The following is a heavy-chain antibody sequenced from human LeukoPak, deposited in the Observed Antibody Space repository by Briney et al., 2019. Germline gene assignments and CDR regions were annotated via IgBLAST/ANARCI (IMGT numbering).Heavy chain of an antibody. Sequence: PSETLSLTCTVSGGSISSSSYYWSWIRQPPGKGLEWIGEINHSGSTNYNPSLKSRVTISVDTSKNQFSLKLSSVTAADTAVYYCARRSYRDAFDIWGQGTMVTVSS. V-gene: IGHV4-39*07. CDR3: ARRSYRDAFDI. CDR2: INHSGST. D-gene: IGHD1-26*01. CDR1: GGSISSSSYY. J-gene: IGHJ3*02.